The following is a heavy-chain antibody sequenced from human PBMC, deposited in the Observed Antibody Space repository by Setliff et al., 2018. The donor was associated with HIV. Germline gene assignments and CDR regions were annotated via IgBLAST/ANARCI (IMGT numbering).Heavy chain of an antibody. CDR2: IKSKSDGGTK. CDR3: TTRAVPSRWGELQFLERYYYSMDV. D-gene: IGHD3-3*01. J-gene: IGHJ6*03. CDR1: GLTFSNAW. Sequence: PGGSLRLSCAASGLTFSNAWMNWVRQAPGKGLEWVGRIKSKSDGGTKDYAAPAKGRFTISRDDSKNTLYLQMNSLKIEDTAVYYCTTRAVPSRWGELQFLERYYYSMDVWGKGTTVTVSS. V-gene: IGHV3-15*01.